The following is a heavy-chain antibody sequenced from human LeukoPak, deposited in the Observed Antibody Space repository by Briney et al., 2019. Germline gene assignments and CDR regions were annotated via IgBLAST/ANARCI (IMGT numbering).Heavy chain of an antibody. V-gene: IGHV5-51*01. CDR1: GYSLTSYW. Sequence: GESLKISCKASGYSLTSYWIAWVRQMPGKGLEWMGITYPSDSDTRYSPSFQGQVTISADKSISTAFLQWSSLKASDTAMYYCARAYYFSFEYWGQGALVTVSS. J-gene: IGHJ4*02. D-gene: IGHD3-22*01. CDR3: ARAYYFSFEY. CDR2: TYPSDSDT.